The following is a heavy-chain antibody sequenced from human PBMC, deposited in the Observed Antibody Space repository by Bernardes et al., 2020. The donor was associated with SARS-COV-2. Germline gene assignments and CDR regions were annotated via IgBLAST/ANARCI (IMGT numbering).Heavy chain of an antibody. CDR2: SSGSGGST. CDR3: AKEGPSGYDWGNYFDY. D-gene: IGHD5-12*01. J-gene: IGHJ4*02. CDR1: GFTFSSYA. Sequence: GGSLRLSCAASGFTFSSYAMSWVRQAPGKGLEWVSASSGSGGSTYYADSVKGRFTISRDNSKNTLYLQMNSLRAEDTAVYYCAKEGPSGYDWGNYFDYWGQGTLVTVSS. V-gene: IGHV3-23*01.